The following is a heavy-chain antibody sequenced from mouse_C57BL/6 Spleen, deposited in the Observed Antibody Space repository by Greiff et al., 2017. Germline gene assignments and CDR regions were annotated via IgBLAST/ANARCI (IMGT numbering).Heavy chain of an antibody. Sequence: QVQLQQSGAELVKPGASVKLSCKASGYTFTSYWMHWVKQRPGPGLEWIGMIHPNSGSTNYNEKFKSKTTLTVDKSTSTAYMQLSSLTSEVSAVYYCARSGYGNYYAMDYWGQGTSVTVSS. CDR2: IHPNSGST. V-gene: IGHV1-64*01. D-gene: IGHD2-10*02. CDR1: GYTFTSYW. CDR3: ARSGYGNYYAMDY. J-gene: IGHJ4*01.